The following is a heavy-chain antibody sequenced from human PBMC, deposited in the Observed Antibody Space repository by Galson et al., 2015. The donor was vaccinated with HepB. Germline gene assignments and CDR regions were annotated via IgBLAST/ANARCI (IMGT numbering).Heavy chain of an antibody. V-gene: IGHV6-1*01. CDR2: TYYRSRWFI. J-gene: IGHJ3*01. D-gene: IGHD1-14*01. CDR1: GDSVSGNSAA. CDR3: SREGEDSVSMTEDV. Sequence: CAISGDSVSGNSAAWNWIRQTPSRGLEWLGRTYYRSRWFIDYALSVKTRIIISADTSKNQFSLHLNSVTPDDTAVYYCSREGEDSVSMTEDVWGQGTSVTVSS.